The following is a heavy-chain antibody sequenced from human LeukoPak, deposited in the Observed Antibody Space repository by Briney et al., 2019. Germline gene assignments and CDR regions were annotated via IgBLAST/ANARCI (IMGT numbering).Heavy chain of an antibody. D-gene: IGHD2-2*01. CDR3: ARGRSVPAAFDY. CDR1: GGSISSGSYY. Sequence: SETLSLTCTVSGGSISSGSYYWSWIRQPAGKGLEWIGRIYISGSTTYNPSLKSRVTMSVDTSKNQFSLKLSSVTAADTAVYYCARGRSVPAAFDYWGQGTLVTVSS. J-gene: IGHJ4*02. V-gene: IGHV4-61*02. CDR2: IYISGST.